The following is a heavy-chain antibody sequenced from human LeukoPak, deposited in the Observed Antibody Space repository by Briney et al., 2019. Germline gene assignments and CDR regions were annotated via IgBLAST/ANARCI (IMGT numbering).Heavy chain of an antibody. Sequence: TSETLSLTCTVSGGSISSSSYYWGWIRQPPGKGLEWIGSIYYSGSTYYNPSLKSRVTISVDTSKNQFSLKLSSVTAADTAVYYCARDYDILTGYGDYWGQGTLVTVSS. CDR3: ARDYDILTGYGDY. D-gene: IGHD3-9*01. CDR1: GGSISSSSYY. CDR2: IYYSGST. J-gene: IGHJ4*02. V-gene: IGHV4-39*07.